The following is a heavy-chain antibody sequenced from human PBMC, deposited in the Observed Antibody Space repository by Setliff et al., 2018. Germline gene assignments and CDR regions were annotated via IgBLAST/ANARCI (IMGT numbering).Heavy chain of an antibody. V-gene: IGHV7-4-1*02. J-gene: IGHJ4*02. D-gene: IGHD1-1*01. CDR3: ARVGTGSLLDY. CDR2: INTDTGNP. Sequence: GASVKVSCKASGYTFHNYAINWVRQAPGQGLEGMGWINTDTGNPTSAQGFPGRFVFSLDNSVSTAYLQISSLKAEDTARYYCARVGTGSLLDYWGQGTLVTVSS. CDR1: GYTFHNYA.